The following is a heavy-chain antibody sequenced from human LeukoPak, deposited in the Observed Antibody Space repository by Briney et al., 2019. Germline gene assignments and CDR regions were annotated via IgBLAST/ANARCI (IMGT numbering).Heavy chain of an antibody. V-gene: IGHV3-30*02. CDR3: ARRFGSSGRYFDL. J-gene: IGHJ2*01. CDR1: GFTFTSYG. D-gene: IGHD6-6*01. CDR2: IRYDGSNK. Sequence: GGSLRLSCAASGFTFTSYGMHWVRQAPAGGLERVAFIRYDGSNKYYAHSVKGRFTISRDNSKNTLYLKMNSLRAEDTAVYYCARRFGSSGRYFDLWGRGTLVTVSS.